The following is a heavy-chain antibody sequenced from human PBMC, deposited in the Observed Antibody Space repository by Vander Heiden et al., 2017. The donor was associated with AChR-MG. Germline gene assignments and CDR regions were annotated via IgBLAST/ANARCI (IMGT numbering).Heavy chain of an antibody. CDR1: GGSISSSSYY. J-gene: IGHJ5*02. D-gene: IGHD2-15*01. CDR2: IYYSGST. CDR3: ARGVVVAVTRADYNWFDP. Sequence: QLQLQESGPGLVKPSETLSLTCTVSGGSISSSSYYWGWIRQPPGKGLEWIGSIYYSGSTYYNPSLKSRVTISVDTSKNQFSLKLSSVTAADTAVYYCARGVVVAVTRADYNWFDPWGQGTLVTVSS. V-gene: IGHV4-39*01.